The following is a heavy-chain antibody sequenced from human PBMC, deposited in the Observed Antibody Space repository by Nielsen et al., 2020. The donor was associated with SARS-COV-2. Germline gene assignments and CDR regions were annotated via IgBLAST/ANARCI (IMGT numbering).Heavy chain of an antibody. CDR2: ISAYNGNT. CDR3: ARDSYSSGWYTGRDAFDI. V-gene: IGHV1-18*04. J-gene: IGHJ3*02. CDR1: GYTFTSYG. D-gene: IGHD6-19*01. Sequence: ASVKVSCKASGYTFTSYGISWVRQAPGQGLEWMGWISAYNGNTNYAQKLQGRVTMTTDTSTSTAYMELRSLRSDDTAVYYCARDSYSSGWYTGRDAFDIWGQGTMVTVSS.